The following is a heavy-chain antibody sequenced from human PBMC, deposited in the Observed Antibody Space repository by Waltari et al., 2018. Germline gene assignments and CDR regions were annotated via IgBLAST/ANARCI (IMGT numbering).Heavy chain of an antibody. Sequence: VQLQESGPGLVKPSETLSLTCSVSGYSISSGYWWGWIRQPPGKGMEWIASNYYTSGYTQYTPSLRSRVTISSDTSKNQFSLRLTSVTAADTAVYYCANNEWGLPVSWGQGTLVTVSS. CDR2: NYYTSGYT. CDR3: ANNEWGLPVS. D-gene: IGHD1-26*01. V-gene: IGHV4-38-2*01. CDR1: GYSISSGYW. J-gene: IGHJ5*02.